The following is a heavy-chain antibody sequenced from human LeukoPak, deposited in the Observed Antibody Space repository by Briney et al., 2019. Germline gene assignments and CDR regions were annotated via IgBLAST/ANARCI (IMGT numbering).Heavy chain of an antibody. CDR1: GFTFSSYG. J-gene: IGHJ4*02. Sequence: GGSLRLSCAASGFTFSSYGMHWVRQAPGKGLEWVAVIWYDGSNKYYADSVKGRFTISRDNSKNTLYLQMNSLRAEDTAVYYCARGHTYYYDPILDYWGQGTLVTVSS. V-gene: IGHV3-30*19. CDR3: ARGHTYYYDPILDY. CDR2: IWYDGSNK. D-gene: IGHD3-22*01.